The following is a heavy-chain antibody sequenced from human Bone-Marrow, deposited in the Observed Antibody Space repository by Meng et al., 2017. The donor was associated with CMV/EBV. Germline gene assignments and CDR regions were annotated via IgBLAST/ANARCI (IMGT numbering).Heavy chain of an antibody. CDR3: ARGGYGSGSTYYYYYYGMDV. Sequence: GGSLRLSCAASGFTFSSHWMSWVRQAPGKGLEWVSSISSSSSYIYYADSVKGRFTISRDNAKNSLYLQMNSLRAEDTAVYYCARGGYGSGSTYYYYYYGMDVWGQGTTVTVSS. J-gene: IGHJ6*02. CDR1: GFTFSSHW. CDR2: ISSSSSYI. V-gene: IGHV3-21*01. D-gene: IGHD3-10*01.